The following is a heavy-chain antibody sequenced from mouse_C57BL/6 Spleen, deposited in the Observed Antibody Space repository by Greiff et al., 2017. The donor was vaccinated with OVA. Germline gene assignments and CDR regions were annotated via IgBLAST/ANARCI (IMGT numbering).Heavy chain of an antibody. J-gene: IGHJ3*01. CDR1: GYTFTSYW. D-gene: IGHD4-1*01. CDR2: IHPNSGST. Sequence: QVQLQQSGAELVKPGASVKLSCKASGYTFTSYWMHWVKQRPGQGLEWIGMIHPNSGSTNYNEKFKSKATLTVDKSSSTAYMQLSSLTSEDSAVYYCARRLELGTFAYWGQGTLVTVSA. CDR3: ARRLELGTFAY. V-gene: IGHV1-64*01.